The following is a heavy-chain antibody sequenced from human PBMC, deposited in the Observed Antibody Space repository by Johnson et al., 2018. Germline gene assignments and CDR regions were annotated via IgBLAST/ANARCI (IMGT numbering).Heavy chain of an antibody. J-gene: IGHJ6*02. Sequence: QVQLVQSGGGVVQPGRSLRLSCVASGLTFSGYGMHWVRQAPGRGLEWVAVISNDGSNEYYADSVKGRFSISRDNSKNTLYLQMNTLRPEDTAVYYCAKVFSNSRYYHHGMDVWGQGTTVTVS. D-gene: IGHD4-23*01. V-gene: IGHV3-30*18. CDR2: ISNDGSNE. CDR3: AKVFSNSRYYHHGMDV. CDR1: GLTFSGYG.